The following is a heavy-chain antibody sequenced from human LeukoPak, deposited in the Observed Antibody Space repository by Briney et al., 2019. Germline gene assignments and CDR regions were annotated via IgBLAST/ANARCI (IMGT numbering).Heavy chain of an antibody. CDR3: ARDPIPLGYYYYGMDV. Sequence: ASVKVSCKASGYTFTSYYMHWVRQAPGQGLEWMGIINPSGGSTSYAQKFQGRVTMTRDTSTSTVYMELSSLRSEDTAAYYCARDPIPLGYYYYGMDVWGKGTTVTVSS. D-gene: IGHD3-16*01. V-gene: IGHV1-46*01. CDR2: INPSGGST. CDR1: GYTFTSYY. J-gene: IGHJ6*04.